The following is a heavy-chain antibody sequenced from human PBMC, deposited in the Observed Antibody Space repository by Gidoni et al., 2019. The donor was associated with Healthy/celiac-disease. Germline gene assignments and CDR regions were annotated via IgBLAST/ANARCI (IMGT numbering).Heavy chain of an antibody. D-gene: IGHD4-17*01. Sequence: EVQLVESGGGLVKPGGSLRLSCAASGFTFRSYSMNWVRQAPGKGLEWVSSISSSSSYIYYADSVKGRFTISRDNAKSSLYLQMNSLRAEDTAVYYCARDLSLWTTPAFDIWGQGTMVTVSS. CDR1: GFTFRSYS. CDR2: ISSSSSYI. J-gene: IGHJ3*02. V-gene: IGHV3-21*01. CDR3: ARDLSLWTTPAFDI.